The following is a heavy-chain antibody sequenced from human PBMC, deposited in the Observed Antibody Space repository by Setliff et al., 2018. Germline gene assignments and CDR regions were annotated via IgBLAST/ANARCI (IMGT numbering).Heavy chain of an antibody. V-gene: IGHV5-51*01. Sequence: PGESLKISCKGSGYSFTSYWIAWVRQMPGKGLEWMGIIYPGDSDTRYSPSWQGQVTISADKSISTAYLQWSSLKASDTAMYYCARYDSSGYHYYYGMDVWGQGTTVTVSS. J-gene: IGHJ6*02. CDR3: ARYDSSGYHYYYGMDV. D-gene: IGHD3-22*01. CDR1: GYSFTSYW. CDR2: IYPGDSDT.